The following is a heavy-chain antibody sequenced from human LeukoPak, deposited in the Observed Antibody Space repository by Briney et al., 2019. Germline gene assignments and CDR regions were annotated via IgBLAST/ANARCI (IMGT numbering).Heavy chain of an antibody. CDR3: AKEFNRGLPDY. J-gene: IGHJ4*02. CDR1: GFTFSTYG. V-gene: IGHV3-30*18. D-gene: IGHD2-21*01. CDR2: ISYDGSNE. Sequence: GGSLRLSCAASGFTFSTYGMHWVRQAPGKGLEWVAVISYDGSNEYYADSVKGRFTISRDNSKNTLYLQMSSLRAEDAAVYYCAKEFNRGLPDYWGQGTLVTVPS.